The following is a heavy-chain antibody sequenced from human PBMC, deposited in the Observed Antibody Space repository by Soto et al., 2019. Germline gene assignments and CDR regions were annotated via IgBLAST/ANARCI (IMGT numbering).Heavy chain of an antibody. V-gene: IGHV1-69*13. CDR2: IIPIFGTA. D-gene: IGHD6-13*01. J-gene: IGHJ6*02. CDR3: ARSSREKYYYYYGMDV. CDR1: GGTYSSYA. Sequence: SVKVSCKASGGTYSSYAISWVRKAPGQGLEWMGGIIPIFGTANYAQKFQGRVTITADESTSTAYMELSSLRSEDTAVYYCARSSREKYYYYYGMDVWGQGTTVTVSS.